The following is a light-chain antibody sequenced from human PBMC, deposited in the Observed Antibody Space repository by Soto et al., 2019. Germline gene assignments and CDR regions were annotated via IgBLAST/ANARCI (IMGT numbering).Light chain of an antibody. Sequence: EIVLTQSPATLSLSPGERATLSCRASQSVSSYLAWYQQKPGQAPRLLIYDASNRATGIPARFSGSGSGTDFTLTISSLEPEDFAVYYCQQRSNWPPRTFGQGTKVDI. J-gene: IGKJ1*01. CDR2: DAS. V-gene: IGKV3-11*01. CDR3: QQRSNWPPRT. CDR1: QSVSSY.